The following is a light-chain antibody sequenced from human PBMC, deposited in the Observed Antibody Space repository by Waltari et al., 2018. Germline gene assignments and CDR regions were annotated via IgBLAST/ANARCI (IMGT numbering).Light chain of an antibody. V-gene: IGKV4-1*01. CDR1: QSVLYSSNNKNY. J-gene: IGKJ5*01. CDR2: WAS. CDR3: KQYYSTPIT. Sequence: DIVMTQSPDSLAVSLGERATINCKSSQSVLYSSNNKNYLAWYQQKPGQPPKLLIYWASTRESGVPARFSGSGSGTDFTLTISSLQAEDVAVYYCKQYYSTPITFGQGTRLEIK.